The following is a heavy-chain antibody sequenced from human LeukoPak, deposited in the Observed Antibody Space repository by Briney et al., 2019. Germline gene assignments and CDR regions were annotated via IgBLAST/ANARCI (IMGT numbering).Heavy chain of an antibody. V-gene: IGHV1-69*13. CDR1: GGTFSSYA. CDR3: ARDPSWYFDY. J-gene: IGHJ4*02. CDR2: IIPIFGTA. Sequence: VKVSCKASGGTFSSYAISWVRQAPGQGLEWMGRIIPIFGTANYAQKFQGRVTITTDVSTSTAYMELSSLRSEDTAVYYCARDPSWYFDYWGQGTLVTVSS.